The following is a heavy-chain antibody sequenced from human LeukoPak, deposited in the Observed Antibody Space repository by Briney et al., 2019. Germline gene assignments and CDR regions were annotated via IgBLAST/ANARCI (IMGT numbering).Heavy chain of an antibody. J-gene: IGHJ4*02. Sequence: SETLSLTCAVSGGSISSGGYSWSWIRQPPGKGLEWIGYIYHSGSTCYNPSLKSRVTISVDRSKNQFSLKLSSVTAADTAVYYCARARGVVPAAIFDYWGQGTLVTVSS. CDR1: GGSISSGGYS. CDR3: ARARGVVPAAIFDY. CDR2: IYHSGST. V-gene: IGHV4-30-2*01. D-gene: IGHD2-2*01.